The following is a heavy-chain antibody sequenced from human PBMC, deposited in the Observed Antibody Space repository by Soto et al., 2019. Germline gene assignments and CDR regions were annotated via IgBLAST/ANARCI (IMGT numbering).Heavy chain of an antibody. V-gene: IGHV4-34*02. CDR3: ARGGAQAFRGSGTYHCGYGMDV. CDR2: INHGGTT. D-gene: IGHD3-10*01. CDR1: GGSLRGYN. J-gene: IGHJ6*02. Sequence: QVQLQQWGAGLLKPSETLSLSCAVSGGSLRGYNWNWIRQSPGKGLEWIGEINHGGTTNYNPSLNSRVIISVDTSKIQFSLQLNSVSAADTAVYFCARGGAQAFRGSGTYHCGYGMDVWGQGIAVTVSS.